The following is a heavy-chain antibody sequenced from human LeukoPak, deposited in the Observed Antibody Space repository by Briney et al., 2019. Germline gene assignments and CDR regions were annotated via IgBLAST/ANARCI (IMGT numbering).Heavy chain of an antibody. V-gene: IGHV1-18*01. CDR3: ATVVVAATPWFDP. D-gene: IGHD2-15*01. CDR2: ISAYNGNT. J-gene: IGHJ5*02. CDR1: GYTFTSYG. Sequence: ASVKVSCKASGYTFTSYGISWVRQAPGQGLEWMGWISAYNGNTNYAQKLQGRVTMTEDTSTDTAYMELSSLRSEDTAGYYCATVVVAATPWFDPWGQGTLVTVSS.